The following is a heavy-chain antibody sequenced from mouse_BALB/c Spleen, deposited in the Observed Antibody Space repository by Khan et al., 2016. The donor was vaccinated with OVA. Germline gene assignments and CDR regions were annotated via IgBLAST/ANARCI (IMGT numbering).Heavy chain of an antibody. D-gene: IGHD2-14*01. Sequence: QVTLKESGAELARPGASVKMSCKASGYSFTSHTMHWVKQRPGQGLEWIGYINPRSGYTNYNRKFNDKATLTADKSSSTAYMQLSSLTSEDSAVYYGSRRTTGYALDYWGQGTSVTVSS. CDR2: INPRSGYT. V-gene: IGHV1-4*01. CDR1: GYSFTSHT. CDR3: SRRTTGYALDY. J-gene: IGHJ4*01.